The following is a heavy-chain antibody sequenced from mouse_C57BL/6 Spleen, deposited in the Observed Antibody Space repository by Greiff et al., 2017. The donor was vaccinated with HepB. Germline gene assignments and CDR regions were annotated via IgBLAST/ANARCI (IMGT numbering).Heavy chain of an antibody. J-gene: IGHJ3*01. CDR1: GYTFTDYE. V-gene: IGHV1-15*01. D-gene: IGHD2-1*01. CDR2: IDPETGGT. Sequence: QVQLQQSGAELVRPGASVTLSCKASGYTFTDYEMHWVKQTPVHGLEWIGAIDPETGGTAYNQKFKGKAILTADKSSSTAYMGLRSLTSEDSAVYYCTRPGYYGFAYWGQGTLVTVSA. CDR3: TRPGYYGFAY.